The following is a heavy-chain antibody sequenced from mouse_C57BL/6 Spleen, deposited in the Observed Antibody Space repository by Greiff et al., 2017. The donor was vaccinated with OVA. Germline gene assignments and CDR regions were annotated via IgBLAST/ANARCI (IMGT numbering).Heavy chain of an antibody. CDR1: GFSLTSYA. V-gene: IGHV2-9-1*01. Sequence: VHLVESGPGLVAPSQSLSITCTVSGFSLTSYAISWVRQPPGKGLEWLGVIWTGGGTNYNSALKSRLSISKDNSKSQVFLKMNSLQTDDTARYYCARFYDYDERDYAMDYWGQGTSVTVSS. J-gene: IGHJ4*01. CDR3: ARFYDYDERDYAMDY. CDR2: IWTGGGT. D-gene: IGHD2-4*01.